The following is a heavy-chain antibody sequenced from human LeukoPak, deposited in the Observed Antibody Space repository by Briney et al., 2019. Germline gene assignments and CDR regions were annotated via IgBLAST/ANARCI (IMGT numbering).Heavy chain of an antibody. CDR2: INHSGST. V-gene: IGHV4-34*01. CDR1: GGSFSGYY. J-gene: IGHJ4*02. D-gene: IGHD3-22*01. Sequence: SETLSLTCAVYGGSFSGYYWSWLRQPPGKGLEWIGEINHSGSTNYNPSLKSRVTISVDTSKNQFSLKLSSVTAADTAVYYCAGFMYYYDSSGSNRWGQGTLVTVSS. CDR3: AGFMYYYDSSGSNR.